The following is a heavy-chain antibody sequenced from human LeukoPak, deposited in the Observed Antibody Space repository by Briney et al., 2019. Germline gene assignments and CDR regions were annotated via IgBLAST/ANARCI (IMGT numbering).Heavy chain of an antibody. CDR3: ARDLDYYDSSGSGWFDR. D-gene: IGHD3-22*01. CDR1: GYSFSRYG. Sequence: GASVKVSLKASGYSFSRYGISWVRQAPGQGLEWMGWISTYNGNTNYAQKFQGRVTMTTDTSTNTAYMELRSLRSDDTAVYYCARDLDYYDSSGSGWFDRWVQGTLVTVSS. V-gene: IGHV1-18*01. J-gene: IGHJ5*02. CDR2: ISTYNGNT.